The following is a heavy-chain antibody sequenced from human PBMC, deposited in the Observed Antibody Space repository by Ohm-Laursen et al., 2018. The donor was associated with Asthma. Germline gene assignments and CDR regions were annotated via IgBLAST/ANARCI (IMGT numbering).Heavy chain of an antibody. CDR3: AKKKGVSSSWGYFDY. CDR1: GFTFSNYG. D-gene: IGHD6-13*01. J-gene: IGHJ4*02. Sequence: SLRLSCAASGFTFSNYGMHWVRQAPGKGLEWVAVISSDGSNQYYGDSVKGRFTISRDNSKKMVYLQMNSLRAEDTAVYYCAKKKGVSSSWGYFDYWGQGTLVTVSS. V-gene: IGHV3-30*18. CDR2: ISSDGSNQ.